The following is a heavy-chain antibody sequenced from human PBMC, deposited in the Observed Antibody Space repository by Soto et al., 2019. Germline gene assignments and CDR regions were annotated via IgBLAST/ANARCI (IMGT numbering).Heavy chain of an antibody. CDR1: GYTFTKFG. Sequence: QVQLVQSGAEVKKPGASVKVSCKASGYTFTKFGISWVRQAPGQGLEWMGWVSGYNGETSYAQSLQGRVTMTTDPCTTTAYMELRSLRSDDTAVFYCAREGLGIYYYNGVDVWGRGTTVTVSS. CDR3: AREGLGIYYYNGVDV. CDR2: VSGYNGET. V-gene: IGHV1-18*01. J-gene: IGHJ6*02. D-gene: IGHD6-19*01.